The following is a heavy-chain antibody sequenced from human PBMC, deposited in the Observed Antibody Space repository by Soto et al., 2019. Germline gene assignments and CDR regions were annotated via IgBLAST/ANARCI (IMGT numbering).Heavy chain of an antibody. CDR3: ARDQIGGSCLDY. CDR2: IKQDGSEK. Sequence: PGGSLRLSCAASGFTFSSYAMSWVRQAPGKGLEWVANIKQDGSEKYYVDSVKGRFTISRDNAKNSLYLQMNSLRAEDTAVYYCARDQIGGSCLDYWGPGTLVTVSS. D-gene: IGHD2-15*01. CDR1: GFTFSSYA. J-gene: IGHJ4*02. V-gene: IGHV3-7*01.